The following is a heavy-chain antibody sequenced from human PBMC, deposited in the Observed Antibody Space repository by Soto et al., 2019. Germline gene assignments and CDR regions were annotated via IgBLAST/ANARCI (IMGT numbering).Heavy chain of an antibody. CDR1: GGTFSSYA. CDR2: IIPIFGTA. CDR3: ARGGYYDSSGSYYYYCYGMDV. D-gene: IGHD3-22*01. V-gene: IGHV1-69*01. Sequence: QVQLVQSGAEVKKPGSSVKVSCKASGGTFSSYAISWVRQAPGQGLEWMGGIIPIFGTANYAQKFQGRVTITADESTSTAYMELSSLRSEDTAVYYCARGGYYDSSGSYYYYCYGMDVWGQGTTVTVSS. J-gene: IGHJ6*02.